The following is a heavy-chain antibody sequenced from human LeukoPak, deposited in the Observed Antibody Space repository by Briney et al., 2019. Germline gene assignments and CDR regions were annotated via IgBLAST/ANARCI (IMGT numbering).Heavy chain of an antibody. Sequence: GGSLRLSCAASGFTFDDYGMSWVRQAPGKGLEWVSGISWNGGSTGYADSVKGRFTISRDNAKNSLYLQMNSLRAEDTALYYCARADSGSYPAGSFDYWGQGTLVTVSS. CDR1: GFTFDDYG. V-gene: IGHV3-20*04. J-gene: IGHJ4*02. D-gene: IGHD1-26*01. CDR2: ISWNGGST. CDR3: ARADSGSYPAGSFDY.